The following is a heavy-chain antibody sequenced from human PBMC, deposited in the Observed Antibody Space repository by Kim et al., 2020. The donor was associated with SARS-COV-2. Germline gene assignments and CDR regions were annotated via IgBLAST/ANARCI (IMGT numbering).Heavy chain of an antibody. CDR2: GSA. J-gene: IGHJ4*02. CDR3: ARRAAGVDW. V-gene: IGHV4-34*01. Sequence: GSANYNPSLKSQVTLSVDTSKNQFSLKLSSVTAADTAVYYCARRAAGVDWWGQGTPVTVSS.